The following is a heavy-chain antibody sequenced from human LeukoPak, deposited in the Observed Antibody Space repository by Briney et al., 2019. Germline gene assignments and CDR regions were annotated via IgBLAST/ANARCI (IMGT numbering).Heavy chain of an antibody. V-gene: IGHV1-24*01. D-gene: IGHD3-10*01. CDR2: FDPEDGET. Sequence: ASVKVSCKVSGYTLTELSMHWVRQAPGKGLEWMGGFDPEDGETIYAQKFQGRVTMTEDTSTDTAYMELSSLRSEDTAVYYCAIEWRYAMVRGVDAQIDAFDIWGQGTMVTVSS. CDR1: GYTLTELS. J-gene: IGHJ3*02. CDR3: AIEWRYAMVRGVDAQIDAFDI.